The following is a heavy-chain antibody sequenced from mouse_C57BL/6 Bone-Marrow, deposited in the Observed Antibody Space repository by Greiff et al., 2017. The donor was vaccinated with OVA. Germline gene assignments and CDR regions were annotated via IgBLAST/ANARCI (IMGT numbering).Heavy chain of an antibody. V-gene: IGHV1-82*01. J-gene: IGHJ3*01. CDR1: GYAFSSSW. D-gene: IGHD4-1*01. CDR2: IYPGDGDT. Sequence: QVQLQQSGPELVKPGASVKISCKASGYAFSSSWMNWVKQRPGKGLEWIGRIYPGDGDTNYNGKFKGKATLTADKSSSTAYMQLSSLTSEDSAVYFCAHWAMAPGAYWGQGTLVTVSA. CDR3: AHWAMAPGAY.